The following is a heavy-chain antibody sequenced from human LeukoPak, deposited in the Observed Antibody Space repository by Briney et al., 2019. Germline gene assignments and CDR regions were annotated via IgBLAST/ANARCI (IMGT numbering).Heavy chain of an antibody. J-gene: IGHJ4*02. Sequence: SETLSLTCTVSGGSISSSSYYWGWIRQPPGKGLEWIGSIYHSGSTYYNPSLKSRVTISVDTSKNQFSLKLSSVTAADTAVYYCARDDYGGNGGVDWGQGALVTVSS. CDR3: ARDDYGGNGGVD. V-gene: IGHV4-39*07. D-gene: IGHD4-23*01. CDR1: GGSISSSSYY. CDR2: IYHSGST.